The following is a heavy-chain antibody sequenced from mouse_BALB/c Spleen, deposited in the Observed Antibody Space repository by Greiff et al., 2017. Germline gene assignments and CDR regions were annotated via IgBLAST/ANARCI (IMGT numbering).Heavy chain of an antibody. D-gene: IGHD1-1*01. Sequence: QVQLKESGAELVRPGVSVKISCKGSGYTFTDYAMHWVKQSHAKSLEWIGVISTYYGDASYNQKFKGKATMTVDKSSSTAYMELARLTSEDSAIYYCARSDYGEGFDYWGQGTTLTVSS. CDR2: ISTYYGDA. CDR1: GYTFTDYA. V-gene: IGHV1S137*01. CDR3: ARSDYGEGFDY. J-gene: IGHJ2*01.